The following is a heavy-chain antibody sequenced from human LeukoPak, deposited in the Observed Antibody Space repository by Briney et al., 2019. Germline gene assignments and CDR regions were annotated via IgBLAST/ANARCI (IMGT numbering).Heavy chain of an antibody. Sequence: GGSLRLSCAASGFTFSSYEMNWVRQAPGKGLEWVSAISGSGGSTYYADSVKGRFTISRGNSENTLYLQMNSLRAEDTAVYYCAKVGSTSCYNCIDYWGQGTLVTVSS. CDR2: ISGSGGST. J-gene: IGHJ4*02. CDR1: GFTFSSYE. D-gene: IGHD2-2*02. CDR3: AKVGSTSCYNCIDY. V-gene: IGHV3-23*01.